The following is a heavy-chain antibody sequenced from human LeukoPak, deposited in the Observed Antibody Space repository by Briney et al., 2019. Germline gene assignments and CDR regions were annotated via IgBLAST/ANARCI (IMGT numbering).Heavy chain of an antibody. CDR1: GFTFTTYA. D-gene: IGHD3-3*01. CDR3: ARGGHITIFGALIDY. V-gene: IGHV3-30*04. CDR2: ISYDGSNI. Sequence: GGSLRLSCAASGFTFTTYAMHWVRQAPGKGLEWVAVISYDGSNIYYADSVKGRFTISRGNSKNTVYLQMNSLRPEDTAVYYCARGGHITIFGALIDYWGQGTLVTVSS. J-gene: IGHJ4*02.